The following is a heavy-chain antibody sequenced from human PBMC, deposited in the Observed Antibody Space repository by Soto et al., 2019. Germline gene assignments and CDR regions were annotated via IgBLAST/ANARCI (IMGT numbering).Heavy chain of an antibody. D-gene: IGHD3-10*01. CDR1: GGSISSYY. J-gene: IGHJ4*02. CDR3: ARSHYYGSGSYYNY. V-gene: IGHV4-59*01. Sequence: ASETLSLTCTVSGGSISSYYWSWIRQPPGKGLEWIGYIYYSGSTNYNPSLKSRVTISVDTSKNQFSLKLSSVTAADTAVYYCARSHYYGSGSYYNYWGQGTLVTVSS. CDR2: IYYSGST.